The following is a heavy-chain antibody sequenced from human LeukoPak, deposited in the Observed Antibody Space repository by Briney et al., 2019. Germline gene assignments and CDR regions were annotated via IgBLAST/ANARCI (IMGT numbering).Heavy chain of an antibody. D-gene: IGHD1-26*01. J-gene: IGHJ3*02. CDR3: AKAHSGSCYDAFDI. Sequence: GGSLRPSCAASGFTFSSFAMGWVRQAPGKGLEWVSVICGSGGSTYYADSVKGRFTISRDNSKNTLYLQMNGLRAEDTDVYYCAKAHSGSCYDAFDIWGQGTMVTVSS. CDR1: GFTFSSFA. CDR2: ICGSGGST. V-gene: IGHV3-23*01.